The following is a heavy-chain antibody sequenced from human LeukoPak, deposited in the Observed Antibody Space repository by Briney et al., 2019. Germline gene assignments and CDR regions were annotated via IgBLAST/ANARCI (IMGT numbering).Heavy chain of an antibody. V-gene: IGHV3-48*01. J-gene: IGHJ5*01. CDR3: ARDGLDYYESSGYKNWFDS. D-gene: IGHD3-22*01. Sequence: PGGSLRLSCAASGFTFSSYSMNWVRQAPGKGLEWVSYISSSSSTIYYADSVKGRFTISRDNAKNSLYLQMNSLRAEDTAVYYCARDGLDYYESSGYKNWFDSWGQGTLVTVSS. CDR2: ISSSSSTI. CDR1: GFTFSSYS.